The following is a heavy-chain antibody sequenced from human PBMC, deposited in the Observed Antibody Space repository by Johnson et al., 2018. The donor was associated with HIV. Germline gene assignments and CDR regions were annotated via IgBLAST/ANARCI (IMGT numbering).Heavy chain of an antibody. CDR1: GFTFKTDW. CDR2: IKQDGSEK. J-gene: IGHJ3*02. Sequence: VQLVESGGGLIHPGGSLRLSCVASGFTFKTDWMTWVCQAPGKGLEWVANIKQDGSEKHYVDSVKGRFTISRDNAKNSLYLQMNSLRDEDTAVYYCARDELYRRYALTAFDIWGQGTMVTVSS. D-gene: IGHD2-8*02. CDR3: ARDELYRRYALTAFDI. V-gene: IGHV3-7*05.